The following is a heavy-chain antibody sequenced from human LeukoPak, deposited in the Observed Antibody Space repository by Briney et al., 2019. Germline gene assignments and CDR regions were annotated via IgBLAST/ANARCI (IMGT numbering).Heavy chain of an antibody. Sequence: GGSLRLSCAASGFTFSSYTMHWVRQAPGKGLEWVAVISYDGSNKYYADSVKGRFTISRDNSKNTLYLQMNSLRAEDTAVYYCARGPHYYYYGMDVWGQGTTVTVSS. V-gene: IGHV3-30-3*01. CDR2: ISYDGSNK. CDR1: GFTFSSYT. CDR3: ARGPHYYYYGMDV. D-gene: IGHD3-10*01. J-gene: IGHJ6*02.